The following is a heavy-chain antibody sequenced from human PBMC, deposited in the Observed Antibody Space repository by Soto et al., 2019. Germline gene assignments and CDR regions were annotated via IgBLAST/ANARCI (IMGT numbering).Heavy chain of an antibody. J-gene: IGHJ6*02. D-gene: IGHD3-10*01. Sequence: SETLSLTCAVYGGSFSGYYWSWIRQPPGKGLEWIGEINHSGSTNYNPSLKSRVTISVDTSKNQFSLKLSSVTAADTAVYYCARDYYGSGSYYLTTYYYYYGMDVWGQGTTVSVSS. V-gene: IGHV4-34*01. CDR1: GGSFSGYY. CDR3: ARDYYGSGSYYLTTYYYYYGMDV. CDR2: INHSGST.